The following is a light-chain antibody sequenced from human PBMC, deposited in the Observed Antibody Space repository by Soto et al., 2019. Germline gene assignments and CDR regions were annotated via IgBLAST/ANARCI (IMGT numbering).Light chain of an antibody. CDR1: QSVLYSSNNLNY. J-gene: IGKJ5*01. Sequence: DIVMTQSPDSLTLSLGERATINCKSSQSVLYSSNNLNYLAWYQQRPRQPPKLLIYWASTRESGVPDRFSGSGSGTDFTLTINSLQADDVAVYYCQQYYDLPITFGQGTRLEMK. CDR3: QQYYDLPIT. CDR2: WAS. V-gene: IGKV4-1*01.